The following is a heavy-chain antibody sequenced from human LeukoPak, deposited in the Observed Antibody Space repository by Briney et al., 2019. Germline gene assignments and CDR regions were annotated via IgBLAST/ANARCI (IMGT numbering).Heavy chain of an antibody. J-gene: IGHJ3*02. CDR3: ARVGSWDAFDI. V-gene: IGHV3-64*01. Sequence: GGSLRLSCAASGFTFSNSAMHWVRQAPGKGPEYVSAITSNGDRTYYASSVKGRFTISRDNSKNTLYLQMGSLRAEDMAVYYCARVGSWDAFDIWGQGTMVTVSS. D-gene: IGHD1-26*01. CDR2: ITSNGDRT. CDR1: GFTFSNSA.